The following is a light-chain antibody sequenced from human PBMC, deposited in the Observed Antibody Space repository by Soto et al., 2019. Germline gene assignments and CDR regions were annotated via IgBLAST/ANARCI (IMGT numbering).Light chain of an antibody. CDR1: ESISRW. Sequence: DIQMAQSPSTLSSSVGDRATITCLVSESISRWLARYPQKPGKALKLLIYKASTLESGVPSRFSGSGSGTEFTLTINSLQADDFATYYCQQHNSFSTTFGQGTRLEIK. CDR3: QQHNSFSTT. J-gene: IGKJ5*01. CDR2: KAS. V-gene: IGKV1-5*03.